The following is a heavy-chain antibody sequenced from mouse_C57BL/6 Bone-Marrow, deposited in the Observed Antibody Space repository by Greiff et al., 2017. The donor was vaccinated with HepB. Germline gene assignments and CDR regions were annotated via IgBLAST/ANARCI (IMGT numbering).Heavy chain of an antibody. CDR3: ARAFYYDYDVGNYYAMDY. Sequence: QVQLQQPGAELVKPGASVKLSCKASGYTFTSYWMHWVKQRPGRGLEWIGRIDPNSGGTKYNEKFKSKATLTVDKPSSTAYMQLSSLTSEDSAVYYGARAFYYDYDVGNYYAMDYWGQGTSVTVSS. CDR1: GYTFTSYW. D-gene: IGHD2-4*01. V-gene: IGHV1-72*01. CDR2: IDPNSGGT. J-gene: IGHJ4*01.